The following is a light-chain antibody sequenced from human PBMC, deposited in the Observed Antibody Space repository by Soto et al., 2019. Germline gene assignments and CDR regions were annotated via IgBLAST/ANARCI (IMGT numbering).Light chain of an antibody. CDR3: QQYSDSPLT. J-gene: IGKJ4*01. Sequence: EIVLTQSPGTLSLSPGERATLSCRASQTVRTNYLAWFQHKPGQAPRLLIYGASSRATGIPDRFSGSGSGTDCTLTINRLETEDFAVYFCQQYSDSPLTFGGGTKVEIK. V-gene: IGKV3-20*01. CDR1: QTVRTNY. CDR2: GAS.